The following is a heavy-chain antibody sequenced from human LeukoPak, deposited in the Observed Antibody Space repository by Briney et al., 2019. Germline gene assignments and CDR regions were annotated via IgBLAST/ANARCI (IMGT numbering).Heavy chain of an antibody. Sequence: GGSLRLSCAASGFTFSSYAMSWVRQAPGKGLEWVSAISGSGGSTYYADSVKGRFTISRDNSKNTLYLQMNSLRAEDTAVYYCAEDRVGYSGYDTIYYYGMDVWGQGTTVTVSS. D-gene: IGHD5-12*01. CDR3: AEDRVGYSGYDTIYYYGMDV. J-gene: IGHJ6*02. CDR1: GFTFSSYA. CDR2: ISGSGGST. V-gene: IGHV3-23*01.